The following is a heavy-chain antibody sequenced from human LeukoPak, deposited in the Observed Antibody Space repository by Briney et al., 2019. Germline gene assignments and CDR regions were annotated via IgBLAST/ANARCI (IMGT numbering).Heavy chain of an antibody. CDR2: ITRDSIYT. Sequence: GWSLRLSCAASGFTFSNYNMNWVRQTPGKGLEWVSSITRDSIYTFYADSVKGRFTISRDDAKNSLYLQMNSLRAEDTAVYYCARGIDRGFGSGFDPWGQGTLVTVSS. CDR3: ARGIDRGFGSGFDP. V-gene: IGHV3-21*01. J-gene: IGHJ5*02. CDR1: GFTFSNYN. D-gene: IGHD3-10*01.